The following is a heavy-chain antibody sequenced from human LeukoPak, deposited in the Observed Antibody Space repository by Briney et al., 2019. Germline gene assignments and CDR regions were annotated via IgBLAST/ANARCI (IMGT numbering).Heavy chain of an antibody. CDR1: GYTFTSYG. D-gene: IGHD5-24*01. J-gene: IGHJ5*01. CDR2: ISAYSGNK. V-gene: IGHV1-18*01. CDR3: ARDVGSGDGHNLDS. Sequence: GASVTVSCTGAGYTFTSYGFSWVRQAPGQGLEWIGWISAYSGNKKYGQKFQDRLTMTTDTSTSTSYMELRSLGSEDPAVYYCARDVGSGDGHNLDSWGHGTLGIVSS.